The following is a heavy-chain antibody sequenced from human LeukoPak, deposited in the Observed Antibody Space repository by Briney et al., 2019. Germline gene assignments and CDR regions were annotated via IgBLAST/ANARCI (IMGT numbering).Heavy chain of an antibody. Sequence: SGGSLRLSCAASGFTFSSYAMSWVRQAPGKGLEWVSAISGSGGSTYYADSVKGRFTISRDNSKNTLYLPMNSLRAEDTAVYHWAQWSRIDYCGQGTLVTVSS. V-gene: IGHV3-23*01. J-gene: IGHJ4*02. CDR3: AQWSRIDY. CDR1: GFTFSSYA. D-gene: IGHD2-15*01. CDR2: ISGSGGST.